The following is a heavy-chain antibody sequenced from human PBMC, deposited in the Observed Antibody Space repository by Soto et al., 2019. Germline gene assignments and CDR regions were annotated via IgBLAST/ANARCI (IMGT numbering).Heavy chain of an antibody. CDR3: ATVIGSYSLEFFQD. D-gene: IGHD1-26*01. CDR2: ISSSGTYI. CDR1: GFVLSDYY. J-gene: IGHJ1*01. V-gene: IGHV3-11*06. Sequence: LRVSCAASGFVLSDYYMSWIRQAPGQGLEWVSYISSSGTYINYADSVKGRFTISRDNAKNSLSLQMHSVIPEDTAVYYCATVIGSYSLEFFQDWGQGTLVTAPQ.